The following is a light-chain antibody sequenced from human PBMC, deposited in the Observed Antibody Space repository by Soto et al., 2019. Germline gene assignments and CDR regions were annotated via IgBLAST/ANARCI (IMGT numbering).Light chain of an antibody. CDR3: QQYNNWPQT. V-gene: IGKV3-15*01. Sequence: EIVMTQSPDTLSVSPGERATLSCRASQSVGTNLAWYQQKPGQAPRFLIYGASTRATGVPARFSGSGSGTEFTLTISSLQSEDFAFFYCQQYNNWPQTFGQGTEVEIK. CDR1: QSVGTN. CDR2: GAS. J-gene: IGKJ1*01.